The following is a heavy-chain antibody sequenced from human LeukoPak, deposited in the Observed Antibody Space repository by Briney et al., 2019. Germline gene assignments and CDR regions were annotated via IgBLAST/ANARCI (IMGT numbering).Heavy chain of an antibody. CDR3: ARTSGSYFDY. V-gene: IGHV4-59*08. Sequence: SETLSLTCTVSGGSISSYYWSWIRQPPGKGLEWIGYIYYSGSTNYNPSLKSRVTISVDTSKNQFSLKLSSVTAADTAVYYCARTSGSYFDYWGQGTLVTVSS. CDR2: IYYSGST. CDR1: GGSISSYY. J-gene: IGHJ4*02. D-gene: IGHD1-26*01.